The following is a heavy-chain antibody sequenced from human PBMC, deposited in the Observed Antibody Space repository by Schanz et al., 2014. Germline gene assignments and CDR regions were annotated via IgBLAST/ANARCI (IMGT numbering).Heavy chain of an antibody. CDR1: GYIFINSG. CDR2: INTGSGDT. V-gene: IGHV1-18*01. J-gene: IGHJ4*02. CDR3: ARGIGGYGANNYFDY. Sequence: QVQLVQSGAEVKKPGATVKVSCKASGYIFINSGISWVRQAPGQGLEWMGWINTGSGDTKYSQNFQGRVTITRDTSASTAYMELSSLRSDDTAVYYCARGIGGYGANNYFDYWGQGTLVTVSS. D-gene: IGHD5-12*01.